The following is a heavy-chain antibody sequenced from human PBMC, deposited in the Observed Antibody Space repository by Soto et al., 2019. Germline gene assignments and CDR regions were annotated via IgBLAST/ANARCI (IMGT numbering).Heavy chain of an antibody. CDR1: GFTFTNYA. Sequence: EVQLLESGGGLVQPGGSLRLSCAASGFTFTNYAMTWVRQAPGKGLEWVSISSGSGSGGSTNYADSVKGRFTISRDNSKNTLYLQMNSLRLEDTAVYYCAKDRDDYRNYGFDYWGQGTLVTVSS. D-gene: IGHD4-4*01. J-gene: IGHJ4*02. V-gene: IGHV3-23*01. CDR2: SSGSGSGGST. CDR3: AKDRDDYRNYGFDY.